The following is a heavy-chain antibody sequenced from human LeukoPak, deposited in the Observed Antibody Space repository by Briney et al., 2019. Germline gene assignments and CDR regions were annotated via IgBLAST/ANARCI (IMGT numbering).Heavy chain of an antibody. CDR3: AKEGPIWFGEFEGGGFDY. CDR2: IRYDGSNK. V-gene: IGHV3-30*02. Sequence: PGGSLRLSCAASGFTFSSYGMHWVRQAPGEGLEWVAFIRYDGSNKYYADSVKGRFTISRDNSKNTLYLQMNSLRAEDTAVYYCAKEGPIWFGEFEGGGFDYWGQGTLVTVSS. D-gene: IGHD3-10*01. J-gene: IGHJ4*02. CDR1: GFTFSSYG.